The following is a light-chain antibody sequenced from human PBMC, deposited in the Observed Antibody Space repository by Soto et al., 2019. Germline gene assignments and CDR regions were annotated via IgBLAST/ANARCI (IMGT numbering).Light chain of an antibody. J-gene: IGKJ1*01. CDR1: QSVSSN. CDR2: GES. CDR3: QQRYNWPPT. V-gene: IGKV3-15*01. Sequence: EIVMTQSPATLSVSPGERATLSCRASQSVSSNLAWYQQKTGQAPRLLIYGESTRATGIPARFSGSGSGTDLNLTINSLEPEDFALYYCQQRYNWPPTFGQGTKVDIK.